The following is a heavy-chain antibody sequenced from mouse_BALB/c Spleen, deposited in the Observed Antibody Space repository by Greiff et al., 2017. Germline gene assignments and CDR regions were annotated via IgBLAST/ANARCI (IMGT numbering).Heavy chain of an antibody. D-gene: IGHD2-13*01. CDR1: GYTFTSYW. CDR2: INPSNGRT. Sequence: QVQLQQPGAELVKPGASVKLSCKASGYTFTSYWMHWVKQMPGQGLEWIGEINPSNGRTNYNEKFKSKATLTVDKSSSTAYMQLSSLTSEDSAVYYCARKGTTSFAYWGQGTLVTVSA. J-gene: IGHJ3*01. V-gene: IGHV1S81*02. CDR3: ARKGTTSFAY.